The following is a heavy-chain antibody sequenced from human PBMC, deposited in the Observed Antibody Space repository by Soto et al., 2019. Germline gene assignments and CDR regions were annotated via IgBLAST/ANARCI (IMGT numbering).Heavy chain of an antibody. CDR2: INPNSGGT. Sequence: APVKVSCKASRFTFTCYYMHWARQAPGQGLEWMGWINPNSGGTNYAQKFQGWVTMTRDTSISTAYMELSSLRSEDTAVYYCARGGSLYWYFDLWGRGTLVTVSS. CDR3: ARGGSLYWYFDL. D-gene: IGHD1-26*01. J-gene: IGHJ2*01. V-gene: IGHV1-2*04. CDR1: RFTFTCYY.